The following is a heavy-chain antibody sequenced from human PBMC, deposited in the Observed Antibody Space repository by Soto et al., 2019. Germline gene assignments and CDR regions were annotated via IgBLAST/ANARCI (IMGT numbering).Heavy chain of an antibody. V-gene: IGHV3-30*18. CDR1: GFTFSSYG. D-gene: IGHD3-9*01. Sequence: GGSLRLSCAASGFTFSSYGMHWVRQAPGKGLEWVAVISYDGSNKYYADSVKGRFTISRDNSKNTLYLQMNSLRAEDTAVYYCAKDLSPYYDIFTGPHPPGYYYGMDVWGQGTTVTVSS. CDR3: AKDLSPYYDIFTGPHPPGYYYGMDV. J-gene: IGHJ6*02. CDR2: ISYDGSNK.